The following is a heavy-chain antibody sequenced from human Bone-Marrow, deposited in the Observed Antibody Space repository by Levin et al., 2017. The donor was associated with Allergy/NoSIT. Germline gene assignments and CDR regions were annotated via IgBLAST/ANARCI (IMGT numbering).Heavy chain of an antibody. CDR2: ISGSGGNT. CDR1: GFIFRNYA. V-gene: IGHV3-23*01. CDR3: AGYDTSAYHSPFDY. J-gene: IGHJ4*02. D-gene: IGHD3-22*01. Sequence: ETLSLTCAASGFIFRNYAMNWVRQAPGKGLEWVSQISGSGGNTHYADSVKGRFTISRDNSKNTLYLQMNSLRVEDTAVYYCAGYDTSAYHSPFDYWGQGPLVTVSS.